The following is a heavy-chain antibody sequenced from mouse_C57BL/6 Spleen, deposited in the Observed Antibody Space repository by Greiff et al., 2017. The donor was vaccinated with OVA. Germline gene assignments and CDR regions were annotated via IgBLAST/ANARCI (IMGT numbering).Heavy chain of an antibody. CDR2: IYPGDGDT. V-gene: IGHV1-82*01. CDR3: ARSEATMVFDY. J-gene: IGHJ2*01. Sequence: VKLMESGPELVKPGASVKISCKASGYAFSSSWMNWVKQRPGKGLEWIGRIYPGDGDTNYNGKFKGKATLTVDKSSSTAYMQLSSLTSEDSAVYFCARSEATMVFDYWGQGTTLTVSS. CDR1: GYAFSSSW. D-gene: IGHD2-2*01.